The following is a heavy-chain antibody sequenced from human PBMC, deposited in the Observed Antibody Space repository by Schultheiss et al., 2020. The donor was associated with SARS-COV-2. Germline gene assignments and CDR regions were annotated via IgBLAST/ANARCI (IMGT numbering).Heavy chain of an antibody. CDR1: GFTFGDYA. V-gene: IGHV3-49*04. J-gene: IGHJ4*02. CDR2: IRSKAYGGTT. Sequence: GGSLRLSCTASGFTFGDYAMNWVRQAPGKGLEWVGFIRSKAYGGTTEYAASVKGRFTISRDDSKSIAYLQMNSLKIEDTAVYYCTRLRGYSRTFDYWGQGTLVTVSS. CDR3: TRLRGYSRTFDY. D-gene: IGHD5-18*01.